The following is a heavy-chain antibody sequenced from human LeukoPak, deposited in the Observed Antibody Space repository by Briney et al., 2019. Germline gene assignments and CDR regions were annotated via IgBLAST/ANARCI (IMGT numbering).Heavy chain of an antibody. CDR1: GYTFTGYY. J-gene: IGHJ6*03. CDR3: ARSGVAGNYYYYMDV. D-gene: IGHD6-19*01. Sequence: GASVKVSCKASGYTFTGYYMHWVRQAPGQGLEWMWWINPNSGGTNYAQKFQGRVTMTRATSISTAYMELSRLRSDDTAVYYCARSGVAGNYYYYMDVWGKGTTVTISS. CDR2: INPNSGGT. V-gene: IGHV1-2*02.